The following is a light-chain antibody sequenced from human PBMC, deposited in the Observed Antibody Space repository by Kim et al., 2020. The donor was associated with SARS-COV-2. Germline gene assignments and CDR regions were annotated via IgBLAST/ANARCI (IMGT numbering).Light chain of an antibody. CDR1: QSVLYSSNNQNY. CDR2: WAS. V-gene: IGKV4-1*01. J-gene: IGKJ2*01. Sequence: RATINCKSSQSVLYSSNNQNYLAWYQQKPEQPPQLLIYWASTRQYGVPDRFSGSGSGTDFTLSISSLQAEDVAVYYCQQYYTTPYTFGQGTKLEI. CDR3: QQYYTTPYT.